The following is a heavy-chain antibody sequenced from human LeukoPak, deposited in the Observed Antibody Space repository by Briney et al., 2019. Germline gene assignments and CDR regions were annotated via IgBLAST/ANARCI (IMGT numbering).Heavy chain of an antibody. Sequence: GASVKVSCKASGGTFSSYAISWVRQAPGQGLEWVGGIIPIFGTANYAQKFQGRVTITADESTSTAYMELSSLRSEDTAVYYCARPIVVVPEAPSHDYYGMDVWGQGTTVTVSS. CDR2: IIPIFGTA. D-gene: IGHD2-2*01. CDR1: GGTFSSYA. V-gene: IGHV1-69*13. CDR3: ARPIVVVPEAPSHDYYGMDV. J-gene: IGHJ6*02.